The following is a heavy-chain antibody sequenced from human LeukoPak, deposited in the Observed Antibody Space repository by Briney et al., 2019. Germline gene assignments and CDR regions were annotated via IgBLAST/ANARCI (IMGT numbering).Heavy chain of an antibody. CDR2: ISGGGVTT. J-gene: IGHJ6*02. CDR3: ARNQQLGGHSYYYYGMDV. V-gene: IGHV3-23*01. D-gene: IGHD3-16*01. CDR1: GFTSIAYA. Sequence: QPGGSLRLSCVGSGFTSIAYAPTWARQAPGKGLEWVSGISGGGVTTYYADSVKGRFTISRDNSKNTLYLQMNSLRADDTAIYYCARNQQLGGHSYYYYGMDVWGQGTTVTVSS.